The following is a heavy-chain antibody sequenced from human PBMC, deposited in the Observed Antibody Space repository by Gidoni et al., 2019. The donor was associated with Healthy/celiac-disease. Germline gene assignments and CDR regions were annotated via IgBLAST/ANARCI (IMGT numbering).Heavy chain of an antibody. CDR2: IIPIFGTA. CDR1: GGTFSSYA. V-gene: IGHV1-69*06. D-gene: IGHD5-12*01. J-gene: IGHJ6*02. CDR3: ARKTLHRGYSGYEGYYYYGMDV. Sequence: QVQLVQSGAEVKKPGSSVKVSCKASGGTFSSYAISWVPQAPGQGLEGMGGIIPIFGTANYAQKFQGRVTITADKSTSTAYMELSSLRSEDTAVYYCARKTLHRGYSGYEGYYYYGMDVWGQGTTVTVSS.